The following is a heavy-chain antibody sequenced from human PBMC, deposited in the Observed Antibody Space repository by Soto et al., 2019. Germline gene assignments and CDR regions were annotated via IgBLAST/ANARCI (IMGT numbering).Heavy chain of an antibody. D-gene: IGHD1-20*01. J-gene: IGHJ3*02. Sequence: GGSLRLSCAASGFTFSSYAMSWVRQAPGKGLEWVSAISGSGGSTYYADSVKGRFTISRDNYKNTLYLQMNRLRAEDTAVYYCSKDKAVGYSWNAFDIWGQGTMVTVSS. V-gene: IGHV3-23*01. CDR1: GFTFSSYA. CDR2: ISGSGGST. CDR3: SKDKAVGYSWNAFDI.